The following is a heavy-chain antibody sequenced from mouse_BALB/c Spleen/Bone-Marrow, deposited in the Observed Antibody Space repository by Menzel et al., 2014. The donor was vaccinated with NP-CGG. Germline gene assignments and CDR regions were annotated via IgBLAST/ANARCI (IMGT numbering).Heavy chain of an antibody. CDR3: ARVVTTATLYWYFDV. Sequence: EVQVVESGGGLVKPGGSLKLSCAASGFTFSDCYMYWVRQTPEKRLEWVATISDGGSYTYYPDSVKGRFTISRDNAKNNLYLQMSSLKSEYTAMYYCARVVTTATLYWYFDVWGAGTTVTVSS. J-gene: IGHJ1*01. V-gene: IGHV5-4*02. D-gene: IGHD1-2*01. CDR2: ISDGGSYT. CDR1: GFTFSDCY.